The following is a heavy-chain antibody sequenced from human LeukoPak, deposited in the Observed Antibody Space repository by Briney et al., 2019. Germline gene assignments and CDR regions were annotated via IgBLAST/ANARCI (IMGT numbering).Heavy chain of an antibody. V-gene: IGHV3-74*01. D-gene: IGHD4-23*01. CDR2: IASDGSST. CDR3: ARGRPHGNDY. CDR1: GFTFSSYW. J-gene: IGHJ4*02. Sequence: EGSLRLPCAASGFTFSSYWMNWVRQAPGKGLVWVSRIASDGSSTTYADSVKGRFSISRDNAKNTLYLQMNSLRVEDTAVYYCARGRPHGNDYWGQGTLVTVSS.